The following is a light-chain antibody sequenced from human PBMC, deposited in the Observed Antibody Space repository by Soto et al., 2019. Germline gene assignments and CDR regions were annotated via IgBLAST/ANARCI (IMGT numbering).Light chain of an antibody. CDR3: LQFDHWPAWT. Sequence: EIVMTQSPVTLSVSPGQRAILTCGASQSISTNLAWYQQKPGQAPRLLIYGASTRATDIPARFSGSGSGTEFTLTISSLQPEDFAVYYCLQFDHWPAWTFGHGTRVQV. V-gene: IGKV3-15*01. CDR2: GAS. J-gene: IGKJ1*01. CDR1: QSISTN.